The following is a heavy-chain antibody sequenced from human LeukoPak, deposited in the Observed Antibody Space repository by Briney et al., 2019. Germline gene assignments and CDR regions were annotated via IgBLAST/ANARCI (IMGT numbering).Heavy chain of an antibody. V-gene: IGHV3-7*01. CDR3: ARATLADY. Sequence: GGSLRLSCAASGFTFSSYAMSWVRQAPGKGLEWVANIKQDGSEKYYVDSVKGRFTISRDNADNSLYLQMNSLRAEDTAVYYCARATLADYWGQGTLVTVSS. CDR1: GFTFSSYA. CDR2: IKQDGSEK. J-gene: IGHJ4*02.